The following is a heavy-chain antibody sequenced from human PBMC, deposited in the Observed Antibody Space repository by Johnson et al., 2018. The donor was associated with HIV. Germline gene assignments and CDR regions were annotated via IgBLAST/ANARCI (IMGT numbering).Heavy chain of an antibody. CDR2: IHSGGIT. Sequence: VQLVESGGGVVRPGGSLRLSCAVSGFTFNDHGMSWVRQAPGKGLEWVSVIHSGGITYYADSVKGRFTISRDNSKNTVYLQMNSLRAEDTAVYHCARGYYDSSFGLDLWGQGTMVIVSS. D-gene: IGHD3-3*01. CDR3: ARGYYDSSFGLDL. CDR1: GFTFNDHG. V-gene: IGHV3-66*01. J-gene: IGHJ3*01.